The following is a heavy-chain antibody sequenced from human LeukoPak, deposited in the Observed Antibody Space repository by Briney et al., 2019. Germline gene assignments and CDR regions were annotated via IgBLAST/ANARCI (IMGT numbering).Heavy chain of an antibody. CDR1: GGSISSSSYY. Sequence: PSETLSLTCTVSGGSISSSSYYWGWIRQPPGKGLEWIGSIYYSGSTYYNPSLKSRVTISVDTSKNQFSLKLSSVTAADTAVYYCARGMIPATKWAVAGRDPNASDIWGQGTMVTVSS. J-gene: IGHJ3*02. D-gene: IGHD6-19*01. V-gene: IGHV4-39*07. CDR3: ARGMIPATKWAVAGRDPNASDI. CDR2: IYYSGST.